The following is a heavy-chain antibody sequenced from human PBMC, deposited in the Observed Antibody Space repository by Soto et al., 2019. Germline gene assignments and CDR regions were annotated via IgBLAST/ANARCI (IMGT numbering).Heavy chain of an antibody. CDR3: ARGIATGQLDP. CDR1: GYTFTRYT. J-gene: IGHJ5*02. D-gene: IGHD2-15*01. Sequence: ASVKVSCKASGYTFTRYTMNWVRQAPGQRLERMGWINPDNGNTKSSQKFQDRVIITRDTSASTAYMDLSSLRSEDTAVYYCARGIATGQLDPWGQGTLVTVSS. V-gene: IGHV1-3*01. CDR2: INPDNGNT.